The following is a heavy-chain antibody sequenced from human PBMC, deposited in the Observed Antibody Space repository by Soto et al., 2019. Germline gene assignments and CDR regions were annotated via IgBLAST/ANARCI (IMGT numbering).Heavy chain of an antibody. CDR1: GFTVSSNY. CDR3: AKARSGNYLYYFDY. CDR2: IYSGGST. V-gene: IGHV3-53*01. Sequence: TGGSLRLSCAASGFTVSSNYMSWVRQAPGKGLEWVSVIYSGGSTYYADSVKGRFTISRDNSKKMLYLQMSSLRAEDSAEYFCAKARSGNYLYYFDYWGQGTLVTVSS. J-gene: IGHJ4*02. D-gene: IGHD3-22*01.